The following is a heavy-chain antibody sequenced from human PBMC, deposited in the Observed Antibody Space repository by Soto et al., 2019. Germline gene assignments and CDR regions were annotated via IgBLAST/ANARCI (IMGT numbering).Heavy chain of an antibody. V-gene: IGHV4-39*01. CDR1: GGSVTNSSYY. CDR3: VSQRTTVINQAYFDY. Sequence: LEKMSLTCTVSGGSVTNSSYYWGWIRQSPGKGLEWIGSVYYRGRSYSKSSVKSRVTISVDTSKNQFSLNLNSVTASDTAVYLCVSQRTTVINQAYFDYWGPGALVTVS. D-gene: IGHD4-4*01. CDR2: VYYRGRS. J-gene: IGHJ4*02.